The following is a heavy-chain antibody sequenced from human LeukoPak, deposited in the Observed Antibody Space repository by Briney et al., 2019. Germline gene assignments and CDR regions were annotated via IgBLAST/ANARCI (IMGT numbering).Heavy chain of an antibody. D-gene: IGHD1-1*01. V-gene: IGHV1-69*05. Sequence: GASVKVSCKASGGTFSSYAISWVRQAPGQGLEWMRGIIPIFGTANYAQKFQGRVTITTDESTSTAYMELSSLRSEDTAVYYCARGGSGTLDYWGQGTLVTVSS. CDR2: IIPIFGTA. J-gene: IGHJ4*02. CDR1: GGTFSSYA. CDR3: ARGGSGTLDY.